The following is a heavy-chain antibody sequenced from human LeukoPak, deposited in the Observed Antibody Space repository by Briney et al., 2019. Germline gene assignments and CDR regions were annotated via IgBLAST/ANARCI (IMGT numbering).Heavy chain of an antibody. Sequence: GGSLRLSCAASGFTFNSYWMNWVRQAPGKGLEWVANIKRDGSEKYYVDSVKGRFTISRDNAKNPLDLQMNSLRVEDAAVYYCARLGPASSGWPESFDYWGQGTLVTVSS. J-gene: IGHJ4*02. V-gene: IGHV3-7*03. CDR2: IKRDGSEK. D-gene: IGHD6-19*01. CDR1: GFTFNSYW. CDR3: ARLGPASSGWPESFDY.